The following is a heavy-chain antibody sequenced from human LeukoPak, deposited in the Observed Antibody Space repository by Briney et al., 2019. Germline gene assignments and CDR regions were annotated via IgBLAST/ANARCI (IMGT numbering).Heavy chain of an antibody. D-gene: IGHD5-24*01. Sequence: PSETLSLTCTVSGGSLSSSSYYWGWIRQPPGKGLEWIGSISYSGTTYYNPSLKSRLTISVDTSKNQFSLMLSSVTAADTAVYYCARRRDGAAHFDYWGQGTLVTVSS. CDR2: ISYSGTT. CDR3: ARRRDGAAHFDY. V-gene: IGHV4-39*01. J-gene: IGHJ4*02. CDR1: GGSLSSSSYY.